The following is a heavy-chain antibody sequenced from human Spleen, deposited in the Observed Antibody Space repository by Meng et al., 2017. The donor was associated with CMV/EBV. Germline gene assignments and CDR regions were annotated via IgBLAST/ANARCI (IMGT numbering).Heavy chain of an antibody. D-gene: IGHD2-2*01. CDR3: ARGGSVEYQLLTFSRFDP. CDR2: INHSGST. CDR1: GGSFRGYY. J-gene: IGHJ5*02. Sequence: WAAELSNRAGPLFITGAVYGGSFRGYYWSWIRQPPGKVLEWIGEINHSGSTNYNPSLKSRVTISVDTSKNQFSLKPSSVTAADTAVYYCARGGSVEYQLLTFSRFDPWGQGTLVTVSS. V-gene: IGHV4-34*01.